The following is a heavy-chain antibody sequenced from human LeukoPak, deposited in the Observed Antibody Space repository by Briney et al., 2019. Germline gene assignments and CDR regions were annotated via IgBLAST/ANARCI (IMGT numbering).Heavy chain of an antibody. V-gene: IGHV4-59*08. Sequence: SETLSLTCTVSGGSISSYYWSWIRQPPGKGLEWIGYIYYSGSTNYNPSLKSRVTISVDTPKNQFSLKLSSVTAADTAVYYCARRSWFGDYDYWGQGTLVTVSS. CDR3: ARRSWFGDYDY. J-gene: IGHJ4*02. D-gene: IGHD3-10*01. CDR1: GGSISSYY. CDR2: IYYSGST.